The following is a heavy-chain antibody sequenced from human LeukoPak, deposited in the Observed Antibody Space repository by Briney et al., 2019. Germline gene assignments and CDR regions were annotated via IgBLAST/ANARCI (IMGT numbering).Heavy chain of an antibody. J-gene: IGHJ6*02. Sequence: SETLSLTCTVSGGSISSYYWSWIRQPPGKGLEWIGYIYYSGSTNYNPSLKSRVTISVDTSKNQFSLKLSSVTAADTAVYYCARTSGSYIYYYGMDVWGQGTTVTVSS. CDR2: IYYSGST. D-gene: IGHD1-26*01. CDR3: ARTSGSYIYYYGMDV. CDR1: GGSISSYY. V-gene: IGHV4-59*01.